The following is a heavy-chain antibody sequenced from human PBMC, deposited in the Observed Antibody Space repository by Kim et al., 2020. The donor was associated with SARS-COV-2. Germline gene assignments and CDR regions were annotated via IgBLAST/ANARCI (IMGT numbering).Heavy chain of an antibody. V-gene: IGHV3-11*05. CDR2: ISNSIDYT. D-gene: IGHD1-26*01. CDR3: ARVGDGPSGSYYCDH. Sequence: GGSLRPSCAASGFSFGDYYMSWIRQTPGKGLEWLSYISNSIDYTKYADSVKGRFTISRDNAKNSLYLQMNSLRAEDTAVYYCARVGDGPSGSYYCDHWG. CDR1: GFSFGDYY. J-gene: IGHJ5*02.